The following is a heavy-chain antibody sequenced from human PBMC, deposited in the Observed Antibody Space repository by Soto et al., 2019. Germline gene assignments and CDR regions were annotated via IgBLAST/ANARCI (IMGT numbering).Heavy chain of an antibody. J-gene: IGHJ4*02. Sequence: VQLVESEGGVVQPGRSLRLSCAASGFTFSSYGMHWVRQAPGQGLAWVAVISYDGSNKYYADSVKGRFTISRDTSKNTLYLQMNSLRAEDTAVYYCAKDDYGELIDYWGQGNLVTDSS. CDR1: GFTFSSYG. V-gene: IGHV3-30*18. D-gene: IGHD4-17*01. CDR2: ISYDGSNK. CDR3: AKDDYGELIDY.